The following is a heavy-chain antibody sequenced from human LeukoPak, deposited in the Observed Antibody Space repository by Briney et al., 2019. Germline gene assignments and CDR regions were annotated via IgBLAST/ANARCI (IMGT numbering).Heavy chain of an antibody. D-gene: IGHD3-16*01. V-gene: IGHV1-8*02. CDR2: MNPNSGNT. J-gene: IGHJ6*03. CDR3: ARALGYYYYMDV. CDR1: GGTFSSYA. Sequence: ASVKVSCKASGGTFSSYAINWVRQATGQGLEWMGWMNPNSGNTGYAQKFQGRVTMTRNTSISTAYMELSSLRSEDTAVYYCARALGYYYYMDVWGKGTTVTISS.